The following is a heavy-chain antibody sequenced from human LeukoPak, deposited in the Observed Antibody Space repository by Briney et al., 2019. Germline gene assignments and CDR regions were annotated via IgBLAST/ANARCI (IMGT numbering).Heavy chain of an antibody. CDR1: GFTFGSYA. CDR2: IGGSDGNT. Sequence: GGSLRLSCAASGFTFGSYAMSWVRQAPENGLEWVSAIGGSDGNTYYADSVKGRFTISRDNSKNTLYLQMNSLRAEDTAVYHCAKDYSNYYFDYWGQGTLVTVSS. CDR3: AKDYSNYYFDY. J-gene: IGHJ4*02. D-gene: IGHD4-11*01. V-gene: IGHV3-23*01.